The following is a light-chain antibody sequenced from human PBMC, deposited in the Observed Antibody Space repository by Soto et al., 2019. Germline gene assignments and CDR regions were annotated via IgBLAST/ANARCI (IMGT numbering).Light chain of an antibody. CDR3: QQYGSSQA. V-gene: IGKV3-20*01. Sequence: EIVRTQSPATLSVSPGVRATLSCRASQSVSSSYLAWYQQKPDQAPRLLIYGASSRATGIPDRFSGSGSGTDFTLTISRLEPEDFAVYYCQQYGSSQAFGQGTRLEI. J-gene: IGKJ5*01. CDR2: GAS. CDR1: QSVSSSY.